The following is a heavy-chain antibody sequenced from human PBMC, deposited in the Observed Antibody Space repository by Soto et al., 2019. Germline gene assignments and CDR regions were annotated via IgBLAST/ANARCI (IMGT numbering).Heavy chain of an antibody. CDR3: ARGSPGIAVAATLGYYYYGMDV. D-gene: IGHD6-19*01. J-gene: IGHJ6*02. Sequence: ASVKVSCKASGYTFTSYYMHWVRLAPGQGLEWMGIINPSGGSTSYAQKFQGRVTMTRDTSTSTVYMELSSLRSEDTAVYYCARGSPGIAVAATLGYYYYGMDVWGQGTTVTVSS. V-gene: IGHV1-46*01. CDR1: GYTFTSYY. CDR2: INPSGGST.